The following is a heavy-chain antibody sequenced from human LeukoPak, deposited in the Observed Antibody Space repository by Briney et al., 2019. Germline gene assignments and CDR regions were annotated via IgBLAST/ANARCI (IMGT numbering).Heavy chain of an antibody. V-gene: IGHV3-7*01. CDR1: GFTFSSYW. D-gene: IGHD2-15*01. CDR2: IKQDGSEK. CDR3: ARVTGVVVAATPLYDYYGMDV. J-gene: IGHJ6*02. Sequence: GGSLRLSCAASGFTFSSYWMSWVRQAPGKGLEWVANIKQDGSEKYYVDSVKGRFTISRDNAKNSLYLQMNSLRAEDTAVYYCARVTGVVVAATPLYDYYGMDVWGQGTTVTVSS.